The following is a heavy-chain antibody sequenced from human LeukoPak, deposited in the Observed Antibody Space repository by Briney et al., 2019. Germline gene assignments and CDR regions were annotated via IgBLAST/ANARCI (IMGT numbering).Heavy chain of an antibody. CDR1: GFTVSSNY. Sequence: PGGSLRLSCAASGFTVSSNYMSWVRQAPGKGLEWVSAISGSGGSTYYADSVKGRFTISRDNSKNTLYLQMNSLRAEDTAVYYCAKKTVVVPAATNDYWGQGTLVTVSS. J-gene: IGHJ4*02. D-gene: IGHD2-2*01. CDR3: AKKTVVVPAATNDY. V-gene: IGHV3-23*01. CDR2: ISGSGGST.